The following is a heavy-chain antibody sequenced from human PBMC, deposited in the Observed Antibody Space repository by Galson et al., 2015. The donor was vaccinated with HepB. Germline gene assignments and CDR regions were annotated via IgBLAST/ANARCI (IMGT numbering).Heavy chain of an antibody. CDR2: ISGSGGST. V-gene: IGHV3-23*01. D-gene: IGHD2-15*01. CDR3: AKVRSGYCSGGSCYRVVAGMDV. CDR1: GFTFSSYA. J-gene: IGHJ6*02. Sequence: SLRLSCAASGFTFSSYAMRWVRQAPGKGLEWVSAISGSGGSTYYADSVKGRFTISRDNSKNTLYLQMNSLRAEDTAVYYCAKVRSGYCSGGSCYRVVAGMDVWGQGTTVTVSS.